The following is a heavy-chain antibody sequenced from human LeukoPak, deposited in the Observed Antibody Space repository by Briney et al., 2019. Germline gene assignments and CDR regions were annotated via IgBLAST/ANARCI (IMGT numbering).Heavy chain of an antibody. CDR1: GFTFSTYN. CDR3: ATSGNYYLKY. D-gene: IGHD1-26*01. Sequence: GGSLRLSCAASGFTFSTYNMNWVRQAPGKGLEWVSHITSSSTNIYYADSVKGRFTISRDNAKNALSLQMNSLRDEDTAVYYCATSGNYYLKYWGQGTLVTVSS. CDR2: ITSSSTNI. J-gene: IGHJ4*02. V-gene: IGHV3-48*02.